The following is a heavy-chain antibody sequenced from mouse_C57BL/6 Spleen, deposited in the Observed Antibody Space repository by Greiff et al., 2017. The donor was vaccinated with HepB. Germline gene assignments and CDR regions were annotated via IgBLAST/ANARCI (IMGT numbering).Heavy chain of an antibody. J-gene: IGHJ2*01. CDR2: ISYSGST. V-gene: IGHV3-8*01. CDR3: ARGGPNWDFDY. D-gene: IGHD3-3*01. CDR1: GYSITSDY. Sequence: EVQRVESGPGLAKPSQTLSLTCSVTGYSITSDYWNWIRQFPGNKLEFMGYISYSGSTYSNPSLKSRISITRDTSKNQYYLQLNSVTTEDTATYYCARGGPNWDFDYWGQGTTLTVSS.